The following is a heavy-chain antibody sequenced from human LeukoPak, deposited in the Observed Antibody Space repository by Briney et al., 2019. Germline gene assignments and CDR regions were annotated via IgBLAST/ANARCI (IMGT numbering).Heavy chain of an antibody. CDR2: INPNRGGT. J-gene: IGHJ4*02. CDR1: GYTFTGYY. D-gene: IGHD3-22*01. CDR3: ASDIDYYDSSGYQFDY. V-gene: IGHV1-2*02. Sequence: ASVKVSCKASGYTFTGYYMHWVRQAPGQGLGWRGWINPNRGGTNYAQKFQGRVTMTRDTSISTAYMELSRLRSDDTAVYYCASDIDYYDSSGYQFDYWGQGTLVTVSS.